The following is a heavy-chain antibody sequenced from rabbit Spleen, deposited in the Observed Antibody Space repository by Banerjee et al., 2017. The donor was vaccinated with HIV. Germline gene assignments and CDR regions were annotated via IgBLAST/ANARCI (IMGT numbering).Heavy chain of an antibody. CDR1: GIDLMTIA. V-gene: IGHV1S47*01. Sequence: QEQLKETGGGLVQPGGSLTLSCKASGIDLMTIAMSWVRQAPGKGLEWIGYIEPIFGNTYYANWVNGRFTISSHNAQNTLYLQLSSLTAADTATYFCARDLDGVIGWNFGWWAQGTLVTVS. J-gene: IGHJ3*01. CDR2: IEPIFGNT. CDR3: ARDLDGVIGWNFGW. D-gene: IGHD4-1*01.